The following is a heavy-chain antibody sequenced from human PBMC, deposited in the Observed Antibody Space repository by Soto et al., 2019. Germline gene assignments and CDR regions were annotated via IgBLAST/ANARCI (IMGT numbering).Heavy chain of an antibody. J-gene: IGHJ5*02. CDR2: IYYSGST. V-gene: IGHV4-30-4*01. CDR3: ARVPGP. CDR1: GVSLSSGDYY. D-gene: IGHD3-10*01. Sequence: SETLSVTCSVAGVSLSSGDYYWSWIRQPPGKGLEWIGYIYYSGSTYYNPSLKSRVTISVDRSKNQFSLKLSSVTAEDTAVYYCARVPGPWGQGTLVTVSS.